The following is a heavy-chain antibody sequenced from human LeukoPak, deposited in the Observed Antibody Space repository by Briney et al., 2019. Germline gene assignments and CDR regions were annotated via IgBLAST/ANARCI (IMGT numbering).Heavy chain of an antibody. CDR3: AKEYSGYDFDY. CDR2: TSGSGVNS. CDR1: GFTLRSYD. D-gene: IGHD5-12*01. Sequence: GGSLRLSCAASGFTLRSYDMSWVRQAPGKGLAWVAATSGSGVNSYYADSVRGRFTISRDNSQNTLYLQMDSLRAEDTALYYCAKEYSGYDFDYWGQGTLVTVSS. J-gene: IGHJ4*02. V-gene: IGHV3-23*01.